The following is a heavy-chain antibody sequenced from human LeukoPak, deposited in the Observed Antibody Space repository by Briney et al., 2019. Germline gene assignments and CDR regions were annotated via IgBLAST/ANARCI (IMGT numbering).Heavy chain of an antibody. D-gene: IGHD3-22*01. V-gene: IGHV3-72*01. CDR1: GFTFSDHY. J-gene: IGHJ4*02. CDR3: ARGIAPSYYYDSSGYPNYYFDY. Sequence: GSLRLSCAASGFTFSDHYMDWVRQAPGKGLEWVGRTRNKANSYTTEYAASVKGRFTISRDDSKNSLYLQMNSLKTEDTAVYYCARGIAPSYYYDSSGYPNYYFDYWGQGTLVTVSS. CDR2: TRNKANSYTT.